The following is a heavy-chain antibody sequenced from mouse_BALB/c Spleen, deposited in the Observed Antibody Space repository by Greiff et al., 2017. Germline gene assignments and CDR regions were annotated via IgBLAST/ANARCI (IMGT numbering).Heavy chain of an antibody. CDR3: ARLDYGSSYAMDY. Sequence: QVQLQQSGAVLVRPGTSVKVSCKASGYAFTNYLIEWVKQRPGQGLEWIGVINPGSGGTNYNEKFKGKATLTADKSSSTAYMQLSSLTSDDSAVYFCARLDYGSSYAMDYWGQGTSVTVSS. CDR2: INPGSGGT. J-gene: IGHJ4*01. D-gene: IGHD1-1*01. V-gene: IGHV1-54*01. CDR1: GYAFTNYL.